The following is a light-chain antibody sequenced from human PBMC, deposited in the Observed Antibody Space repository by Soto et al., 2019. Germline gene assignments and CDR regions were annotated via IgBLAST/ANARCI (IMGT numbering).Light chain of an antibody. CDR2: GAS. CDR1: QSVSSTY. V-gene: IGKV3-20*01. J-gene: IGKJ1*01. Sequence: VFTQSPGTLSLSPGERATLSCRASQSVSSTYVAWYQQTPGQAPRLLSHGASTRATGIPARFSGSGSGTEFTLTISSLEPEDFEVYYCQQYNNWPRTFGQGTKVDIK. CDR3: QQYNNWPRT.